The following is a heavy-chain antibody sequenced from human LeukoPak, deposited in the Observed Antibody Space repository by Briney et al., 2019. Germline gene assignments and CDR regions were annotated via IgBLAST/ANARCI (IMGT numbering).Heavy chain of an antibody. J-gene: IGHJ5*02. D-gene: IGHD3-3*01. Sequence: GGSLRLSCAASGFTFSSYGMHWVRQPPGKGLEWVSFIRYDGSNKYYADSVQGQFTISRDNSKNTLFLQMNSLRAEDTAVYYCAKFPLYFWSGYYIDTWFDPWGQGTLVTVSS. V-gene: IGHV3-30*02. CDR1: GFTFSSYG. CDR2: IRYDGSNK. CDR3: AKFPLYFWSGYYIDTWFDP.